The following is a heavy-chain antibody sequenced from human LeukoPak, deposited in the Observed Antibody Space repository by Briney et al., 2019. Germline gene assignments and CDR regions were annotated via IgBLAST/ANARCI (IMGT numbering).Heavy chain of an antibody. CDR3: ARGGYYDFWSAKTRWFDP. J-gene: IGHJ5*02. CDR1: GGTFSSYA. Sequence: GSSVKVSCKASGGTFSSYAISWVRQAPGQGLEWMGGIIPIFGTANYAQKFQGRVTITTDESTSTAYTELSSLRSEDTAVYYCARGGYYDFWSAKTRWFDPWGQGTLVTVSS. CDR2: IIPIFGTA. D-gene: IGHD3-3*01. V-gene: IGHV1-69*05.